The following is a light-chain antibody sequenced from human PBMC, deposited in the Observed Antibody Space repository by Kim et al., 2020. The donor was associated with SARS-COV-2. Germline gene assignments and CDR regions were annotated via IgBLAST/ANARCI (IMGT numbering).Light chain of an antibody. J-gene: IGLJ1*01. CDR3: AAWDDTLNGYV. CDR1: NSNIGTNS. Sequence: GPRVTISFSGSNSNIGTNSVHWYQQLPGTAPTLLIYNNGQRPSGVPDRFSGSKSGTSASRAISGLQSEDEADYYCAAWDDTLNGYVFGTGTKVTVL. CDR2: NNG. V-gene: IGLV1-44*01.